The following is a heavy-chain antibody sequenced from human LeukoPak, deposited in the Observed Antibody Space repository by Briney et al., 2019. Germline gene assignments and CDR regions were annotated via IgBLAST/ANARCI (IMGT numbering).Heavy chain of an antibody. Sequence: PGGSLRLSCAASGFTFSSYSMNWVRQAPGKGLEWVSSISSSSSYIYYADSVKGRFTISRDNAKNSLYLQMNSLRAEDTAVYYCARVELYYYGMDVWGQGTTVTVSS. CDR3: ARVELYYYGMDV. V-gene: IGHV3-21*01. D-gene: IGHD1-26*01. CDR1: GFTFSSYS. CDR2: ISSSSSYI. J-gene: IGHJ6*02.